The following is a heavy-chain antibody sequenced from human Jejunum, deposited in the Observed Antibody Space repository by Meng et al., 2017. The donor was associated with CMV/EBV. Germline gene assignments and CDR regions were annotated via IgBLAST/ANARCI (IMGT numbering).Heavy chain of an antibody. CDR3: ARDFKFNWNDYFDY. CDR1: GFSLNENY. D-gene: IGHD1-1*01. Sequence: VEPWGGLVKPGRSLGLPCAACGFSLNENYMGWIRPAPGKGLEWVSYISSSSSYTNYADSVKGRFTISRDNANASLYLQMNSLKPEDTAVYYCARDFKFNWNDYFDYWGQGTLVTVSS. V-gene: IGHV3-11*05. CDR2: ISSSSSYT. J-gene: IGHJ4*02.